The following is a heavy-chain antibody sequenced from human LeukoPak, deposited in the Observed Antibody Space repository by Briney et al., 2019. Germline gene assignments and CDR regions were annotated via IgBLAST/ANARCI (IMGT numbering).Heavy chain of an antibody. CDR1: GFTFSSYT. V-gene: IGHV3-30-3*01. J-gene: IGHJ2*01. CDR3: AGVDTAIIRDGLWYFDL. Sequence: GGSLRLSCAASGFTFSSYTMHWVRQAPGKGRGWVAVISYDGSNSYYADSVKGRFTISRDNSKNTLYLQMNSLRAEDTAVYYCAGVDTAIIRDGLWYFDLWGRGTLVTVSS. CDR2: ISYDGSNS. D-gene: IGHD5-18*01.